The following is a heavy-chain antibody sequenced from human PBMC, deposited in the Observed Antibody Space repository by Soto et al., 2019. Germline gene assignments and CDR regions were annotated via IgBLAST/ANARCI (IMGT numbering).Heavy chain of an antibody. D-gene: IGHD2-2*01. J-gene: IGHJ6*02. CDR1: GGTFSSYA. CDR3: ARVPVYCSSTSCRIGMDV. V-gene: IGHV1-69*13. CDR2: IIPIFGTA. Sequence: ASVTGSCKASGGTFSSYAISWVRQAPGQGLEWMGGIIPIFGTANYAQKFQGRVTITADESTSTAYMELSSLRSEDTAVYYCARVPVYCSSTSCRIGMDVWGQGTTVTVSS.